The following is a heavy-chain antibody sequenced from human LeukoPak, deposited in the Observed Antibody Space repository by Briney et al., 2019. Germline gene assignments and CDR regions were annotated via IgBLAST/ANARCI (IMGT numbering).Heavy chain of an antibody. J-gene: IGHJ6*02. D-gene: IGHD4-17*01. CDR1: GFTFSSYG. V-gene: IGHV3-30*18. Sequence: GRSLRLSCAASGFTFSSYGMHWVRQAPGKGLEWVAVISYDGSNKYYADSVKGRFTISRDNSKNTLYLQMNSLRAEDTAVYYCAKDSWRSTTVTTRGIYYYYGMDVWGRGTTVTVSS. CDR3: AKDSWRSTTVTTRGIYYYYGMDV. CDR2: ISYDGSNK.